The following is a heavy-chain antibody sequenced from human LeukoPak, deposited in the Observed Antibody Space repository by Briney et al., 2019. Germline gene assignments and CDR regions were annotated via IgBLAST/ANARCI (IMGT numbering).Heavy chain of an antibody. D-gene: IGHD4-23*01. J-gene: IGHJ4*02. CDR1: GFTFSGPA. CDR3: TILVGYGGNWPVDY. V-gene: IGHV3-73*01. CDR2: IRSKSNSYAT. Sequence: GGSLRLSCAASGFTFSGPAMHWVRQASGKGLEWVGRIRSKSNSYATACAASVKGRFTISRDDSKNTAYLQMNSLKTEDTAVYYCTILVGYGGNWPVDYWGQGTLVTVSS.